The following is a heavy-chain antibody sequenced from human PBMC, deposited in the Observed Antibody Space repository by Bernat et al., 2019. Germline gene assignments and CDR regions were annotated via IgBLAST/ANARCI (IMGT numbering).Heavy chain of an antibody. CDR1: GFTFSDYY. CDR3: ARDVTV. V-gene: IGHV3-11*01. D-gene: IGHD4-17*01. J-gene: IGHJ4*02. Sequence: QVQLVESGGGLVKPGGSLRLSCTASGFTFSDYYMSWIRKAPGKGLEWVSYISSSSSSSSTYADSVKGRFTISRDDAKNSLYLQMNSLRAEDTAVYYCARDVTVWGQGNLVTVSS. CDR2: ISSSSSSSS.